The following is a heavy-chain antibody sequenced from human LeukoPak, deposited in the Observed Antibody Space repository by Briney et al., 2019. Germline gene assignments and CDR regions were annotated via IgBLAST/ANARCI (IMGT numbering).Heavy chain of an antibody. V-gene: IGHV3-23*01. CDR3: AKRGAGSSTIRWFDP. CDR2: LSGSGGST. Sequence: GGSLRLSCAASGFTFSSYAMSWVRQAPGKGLEWVSALSGSGGSTYYADSVKGRFTNSRDNSKNTLYLQMNSLRAEDTAVYYCAKRGAGSSTIRWFDPWGQGTLVTVSS. J-gene: IGHJ5*02. D-gene: IGHD2-2*01. CDR1: GFTFSSYA.